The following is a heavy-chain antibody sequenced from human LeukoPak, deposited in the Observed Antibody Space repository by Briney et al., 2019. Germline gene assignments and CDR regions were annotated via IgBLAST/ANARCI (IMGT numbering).Heavy chain of an antibody. CDR3: ARDRGGSGWYHLDY. CDR2: ISSSSSYI. CDR1: GFTFSSYS. D-gene: IGHD6-19*01. J-gene: IGHJ4*02. Sequence: GGPLRLSCAASGFTFSSYSMNWVRQAPGKGLEWVSSISSSSSYIYYADSVKGRFTISRDNAKNSLYLQMNSLRAEDTAVYYCARDRGGSGWYHLDYWGQGTLVTVSS. V-gene: IGHV3-21*01.